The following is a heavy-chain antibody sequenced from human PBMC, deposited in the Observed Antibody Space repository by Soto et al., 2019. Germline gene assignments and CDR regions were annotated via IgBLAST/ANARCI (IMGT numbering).Heavy chain of an antibody. CDR3: AKELIEGGSYYGVVDH. CDR2: IYSGGTI. CDR1: GFTVTINY. D-gene: IGHD1-26*01. Sequence: EVQVEESGGGLVQPGGSLRLSCAVSGFTVTINYMSWVRQAPGKGLEWVSVIYSGGTIYYADSVKGRFTISRDTSKNTLYLQMNSLRAEDTALYYCAKELIEGGSYYGVVDHWGQGTLVTVS. J-gene: IGHJ4*02. V-gene: IGHV3-53*01.